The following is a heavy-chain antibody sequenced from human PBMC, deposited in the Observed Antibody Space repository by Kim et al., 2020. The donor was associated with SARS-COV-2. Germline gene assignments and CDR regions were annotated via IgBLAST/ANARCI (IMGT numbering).Heavy chain of an antibody. CDR3: ARDSSGYSYQNWFDP. V-gene: IGHV3-33*01. J-gene: IGHJ5*02. D-gene: IGHD5-18*01. Sequence: GGSLRLSCAASGFTFSSYGMHWVRQAPGKGLEWVAVISYDGSNKYYADSVKGRFTISRDNSKNTLYLQMNSLRAEDTAVYYCARDSSGYSYQNWFDPWGQGTLVTVSS. CDR1: GFTFSSYG. CDR2: ISYDGSNK.